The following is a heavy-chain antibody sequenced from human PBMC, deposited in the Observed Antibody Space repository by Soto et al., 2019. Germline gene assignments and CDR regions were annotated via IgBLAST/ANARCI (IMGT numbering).Heavy chain of an antibody. CDR2: ISYDGSNK. V-gene: IGHV3-30*03. J-gene: IGHJ4*02. Sequence: GGSLRLSCAASGFTFSSYGMHWVRQAPGKGLEWVAVISYDGSNKYYADSVKGRFTISRDNSKNTLYLQMNSLRAEDTAVYYCAYYDSSGYPHHFDYWGQGTLVTV. CDR3: AYYDSSGYPHHFDY. CDR1: GFTFSSYG. D-gene: IGHD3-22*01.